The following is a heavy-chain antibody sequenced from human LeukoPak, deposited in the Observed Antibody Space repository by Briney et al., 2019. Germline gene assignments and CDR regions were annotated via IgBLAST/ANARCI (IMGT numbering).Heavy chain of an antibody. J-gene: IGHJ6*03. CDR2: ISSSSSYI. D-gene: IGHD5-18*01. V-gene: IGHV3-21*01. CDR1: GFTFSSYT. CDR3: ASSLVAGYYYYSYYYMDA. Sequence: GGSLRLSCAASGFTFSSYTMNWVRQAPGKGLEWVSSISSSSSYIYYADSVKGRFTISRDNAKNSLYLQMNSLRAEDTAVYYCASSLVAGYYYYSYYYMDAWGKGTTVTVSS.